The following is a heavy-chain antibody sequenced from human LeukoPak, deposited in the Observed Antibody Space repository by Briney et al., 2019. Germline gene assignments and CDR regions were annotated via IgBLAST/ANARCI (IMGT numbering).Heavy chain of an antibody. D-gene: IGHD5-18*01. V-gene: IGHV3-9*03. J-gene: IGHJ3*02. Sequence: GGSLRLSCAASGFTFDDYAMHWVRQAPGKGLEWGSGISWNSGSIAYADSVKGRFTISRDNAKNSLYLQMNSLRAEDMALYYCAKARYRYSYVTDAFDIWGQGTMVTVSS. CDR1: GFTFDDYA. CDR2: ISWNSGSI. CDR3: AKARYRYSYVTDAFDI.